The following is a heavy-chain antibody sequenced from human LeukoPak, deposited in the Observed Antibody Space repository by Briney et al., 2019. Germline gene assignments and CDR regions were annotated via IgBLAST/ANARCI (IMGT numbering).Heavy chain of an antibody. D-gene: IGHD3-22*01. CDR2: ISDSGGNT. CDR3: AKDSRVVNPVGDY. V-gene: IGHV3-23*01. J-gene: IGHJ4*02. Sequence: GGSLRLSCAASGFTFSSYAMSWVRQAPGKGLEWVSAISDSGGNTYYTDSVMGRFTISRDNSKNTLYLQMNSLRAEDTAVYYCAKDSRVVNPVGDYWGQGTLVTVSS. CDR1: GFTFSSYA.